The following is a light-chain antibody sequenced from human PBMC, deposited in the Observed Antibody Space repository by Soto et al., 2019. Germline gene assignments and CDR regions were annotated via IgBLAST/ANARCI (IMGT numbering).Light chain of an antibody. CDR3: GTWDSSLSAVI. Sequence: QSVLTQPPSVSAAPGQKVTISCSGSSSNIGNNYVSWYQHLPGTAPKLLIYENDKRPSGIPDRFSVSKSGTSAALGITGLQTGDEADYYCGTWDSSLSAVIFGGGTKLTVL. V-gene: IGLV1-51*02. J-gene: IGLJ2*01. CDR2: END. CDR1: SSNIGNNY.